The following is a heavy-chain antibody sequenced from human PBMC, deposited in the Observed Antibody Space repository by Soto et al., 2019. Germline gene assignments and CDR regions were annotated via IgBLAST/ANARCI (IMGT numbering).Heavy chain of an antibody. CDR3: ASQVKSGYCCGMDV. J-gene: IGHJ6*02. CDR2: IIPIFGTA. D-gene: IGHD3-3*01. CDR1: GGTFSSYA. Sequence: SVKVSCKASGGTFSSYAISSVRQAPGQGLEWMGGIIPIFGTANYAQKFQGRVTITADESPSTAYMELSSLRSEDTAVYYWASQVKSGYCCGMDVWGQGTTVTVSS. V-gene: IGHV1-69*13.